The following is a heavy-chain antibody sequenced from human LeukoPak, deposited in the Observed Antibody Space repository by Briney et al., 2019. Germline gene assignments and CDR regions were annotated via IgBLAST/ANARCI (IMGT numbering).Heavy chain of an antibody. D-gene: IGHD6-13*01. CDR3: AIREDGSSWYNGYYYYGMDV. V-gene: IGHV3-48*03. CDR2: ISSSGSTI. CDR1: GFTFSSYE. Sequence: GGSLRLSCAASGFTFSSYEMNWVRQAPGKGLEWVSYISSSGSTIYYADSVKGRFTISRDNAKNSLYLQMNSLRAEDTAVYYCAIREDGSSWYNGYYYYGMDVWGKGTTVTVSS. J-gene: IGHJ6*04.